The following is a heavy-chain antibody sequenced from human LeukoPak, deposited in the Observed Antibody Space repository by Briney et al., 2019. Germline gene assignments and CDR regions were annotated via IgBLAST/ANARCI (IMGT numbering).Heavy chain of an antibody. D-gene: IGHD3-10*01. CDR3: ARAGYGSGSPFDY. V-gene: IGHV1-2*04. CDR2: IIPNTGGT. J-gene: IGHJ4*02. CDR1: GYTITDYY. Sequence: GASVKVSCKASGYTITDYYLHWVRQAPGQGLEWMGWIIPNTGGTNYAQKFQDWVTMSSDTSISTAYMELSSLRSDDTAVYYCARAGYGSGSPFDYWGQGTLVTVSS.